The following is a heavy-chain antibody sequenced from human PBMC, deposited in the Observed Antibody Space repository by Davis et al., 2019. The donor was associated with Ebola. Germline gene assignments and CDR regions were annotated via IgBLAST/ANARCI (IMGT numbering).Heavy chain of an antibody. D-gene: IGHD6-6*01. J-gene: IGHJ1*01. V-gene: IGHV3-15*01. Sequence: GESLKISCAASGFTFSNAWMSWVRQAPGKGLEWVGRIKSKTDGGTTDYAAPVKGRFTISRDDSKNTLYLQMTSLRAEDTAVYYCASGAYSSSSPWEYFQRWGQGTLVTVSS. CDR2: IKSKTDGGTT. CDR3: ASGAYSSSSPWEYFQR. CDR1: GFTFSNAW.